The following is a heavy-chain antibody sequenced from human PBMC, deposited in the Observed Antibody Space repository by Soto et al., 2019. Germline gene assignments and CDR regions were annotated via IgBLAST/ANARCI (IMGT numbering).Heavy chain of an antibody. Sequence: PSETLSLTCTVSCYSISSGSYWAWIRQPPGKGPEWIASIYHGGTTFYNPSLKSRITISVDTSNNQFSLKPTSVTAADTAVYYCARVHVMVVAGSTFDYWGHGTLVTVSS. CDR1: CYSISSGSY. CDR2: IYHGGTT. CDR3: ARVHVMVVAGSTFDY. J-gene: IGHJ4*01. V-gene: IGHV4-38-2*02. D-gene: IGHD6-19*01.